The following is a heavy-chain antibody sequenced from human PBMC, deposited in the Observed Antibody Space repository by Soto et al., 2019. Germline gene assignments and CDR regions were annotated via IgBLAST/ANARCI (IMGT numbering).Heavy chain of an antibody. CDR2: IYYSGST. CDR3: ARDHHDSSGYYFDY. D-gene: IGHD3-22*01. V-gene: IGHV4-39*07. Sequence: TSETLSLTCTVSGGSISSSSYYWGWIRQPPGKGLEWIGSIYYSGSTYYKQSLKSRVTISVDTSKNQFSLKLSSVTAADTAVYYCARDHHDSSGYYFDYWGQGTLVTVSS. CDR1: GGSISSSSYY. J-gene: IGHJ4*02.